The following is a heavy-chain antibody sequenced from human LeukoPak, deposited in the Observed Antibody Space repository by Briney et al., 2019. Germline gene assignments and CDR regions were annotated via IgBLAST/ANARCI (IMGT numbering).Heavy chain of an antibody. J-gene: IGHJ4*02. CDR2: ISGSGGST. D-gene: IGHD2-2*01. CDR3: AKGAYCSSTSGYQSGYDY. Sequence: PGGSLRLSCAASGFSFSSYAMSWVRQAPGKGLEWVSAISGSGGSTYYADSVKGRFTISRDNSKNTLYLQMNSLRAEDTAVYYCAKGAYCSSTSGYQSGYDYWGQGTLVTVSS. V-gene: IGHV3-23*01. CDR1: GFSFSSYA.